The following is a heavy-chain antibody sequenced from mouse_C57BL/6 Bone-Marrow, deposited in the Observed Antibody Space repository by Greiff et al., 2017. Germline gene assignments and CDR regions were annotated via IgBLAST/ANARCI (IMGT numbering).Heavy chain of an antibody. D-gene: IGHD1-1*01. CDR2: ISSGSSTI. CDR3: ARNLYGSSGFAY. J-gene: IGHJ3*01. V-gene: IGHV5-17*01. CDR1: GFTFSDYG. Sequence: EVQLVESGGGLVKPGGSLKLSCAASGFTFSDYGMHWVRQAPEQGLEWVAYISSGSSTIYYADTVKGRFTISRDNAKNTLFLQMTSLRSEDTAMYYCARNLYGSSGFAYWGQGTLVTVSA.